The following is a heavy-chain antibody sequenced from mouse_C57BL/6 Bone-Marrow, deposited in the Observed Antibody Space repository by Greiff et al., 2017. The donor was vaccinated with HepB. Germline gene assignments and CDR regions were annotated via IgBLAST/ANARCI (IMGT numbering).Heavy chain of an antibody. J-gene: IGHJ3*01. CDR1: GFTFSSYG. CDR2: ISSGGSYT. Sequence: EVQLQQSGGDLVKPGGSLKLSCAASGFTFSSYGMSWVRQTPDKRLEWVATISSGGSYTYYPDSVKGRFTISRDNAKNTLYLQMSSLKSEDTAMYYCARLVFAYWGQGTLVTVSA. V-gene: IGHV5-6*01. CDR3: ARLVFAY. D-gene: IGHD1-1*02.